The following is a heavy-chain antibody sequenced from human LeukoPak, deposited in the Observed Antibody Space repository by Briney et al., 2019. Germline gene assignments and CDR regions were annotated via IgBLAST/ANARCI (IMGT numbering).Heavy chain of an antibody. CDR1: GFSFSTYA. D-gene: IGHD1-26*01. V-gene: IGHV3-23*01. Sequence: GGSLRLSSAASGFSFSTYAMNWVRQAPGKGLEWVSVISGSGTTTNYADSVKGRFTISRDNSKNTLWLQVNSLRAEDTAVYYCAKYKTGSSLPPHVFDIWGQGTMVAVSS. J-gene: IGHJ3*02. CDR2: ISGSGTTT. CDR3: AKYKTGSSLPPHVFDI.